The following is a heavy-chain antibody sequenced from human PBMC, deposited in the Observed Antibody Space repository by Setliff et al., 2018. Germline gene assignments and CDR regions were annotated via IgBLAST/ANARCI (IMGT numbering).Heavy chain of an antibody. D-gene: IGHD5-12*01. V-gene: IGHV1-18*01. J-gene: IGHJ4*02. CDR2: IGAYNGNT. CDR3: ARLRVRGYDYDLGY. CDR1: GYTFTNYG. Sequence: ASVKVSCKASGYTFTNYGVTWVRQAPGQGLEWMGWIGAYNGNTYNAHKFQGRVTMTSDTSTSTAYMELRSLRSDDTAVYYCARLRVRGYDYDLGYWGQGTLVTVSS.